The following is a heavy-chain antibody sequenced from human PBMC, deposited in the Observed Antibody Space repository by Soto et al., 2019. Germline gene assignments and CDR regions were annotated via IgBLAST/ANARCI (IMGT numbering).Heavy chain of an antibody. CDR3: ARDYRTVTTFHLYYYGMDV. Sequence: QVQLVESGGGVVQPGRSRRLSCAASGFTFSSYGMHWVRQAPGKGLEWVAVIWYDGSNKYYADSVKGRFTISRDNSKNTLYLQMNSLRAEDTAVYYCARDYRTVTTFHLYYYGMDVWGQGTTVTVSS. J-gene: IGHJ6*02. CDR2: IWYDGSNK. D-gene: IGHD4-17*01. V-gene: IGHV3-33*01. CDR1: GFTFSSYG.